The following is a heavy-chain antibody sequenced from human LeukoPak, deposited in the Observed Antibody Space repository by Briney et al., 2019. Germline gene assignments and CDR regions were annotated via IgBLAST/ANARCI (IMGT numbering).Heavy chain of an antibody. CDR1: GGSFSGYY. CDR2: INHSGST. J-gene: IGHJ2*01. CDR3: ARDKLGWYFDL. V-gene: IGHV4-34*01. Sequence: PSETLSLTCAVYGGSFSGYYWSWIRQPPGKGLEWIGEINHSGSTDYNPSLKSRVTISLDTSKNQFSLKLSSMTAADTAVYYCARDKLGWYFDLWGRGTLVTVSS. D-gene: IGHD7-27*01.